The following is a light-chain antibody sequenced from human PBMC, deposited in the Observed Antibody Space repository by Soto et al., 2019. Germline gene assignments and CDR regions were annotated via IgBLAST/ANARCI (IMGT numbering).Light chain of an antibody. CDR1: QSVSSN. CDR3: QQYNNRPPMYT. J-gene: IGKJ2*01. V-gene: IGKV3-15*01. CDR2: GAS. Sequence: EIVMTQSPATLSVSPGERATHSCRASQSVSSNLVWYQQKPGQAPRLLIYGASTRATGIPARFSGSGSGTEFTLTISSLQSEDFAVYYCQQYNNRPPMYTFGQGTKLEIK.